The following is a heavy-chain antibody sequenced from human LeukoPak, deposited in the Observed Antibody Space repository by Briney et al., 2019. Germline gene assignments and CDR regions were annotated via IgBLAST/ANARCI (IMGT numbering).Heavy chain of an antibody. V-gene: IGHV4-39*01. CDR1: GVSISSSNSY. D-gene: IGHD3/OR15-3a*01. CDR2: IYYSGNT. CDR3: ARQTGSGLFILP. Sequence: PSETLSLTCTVSGVSISSSNSYWGWIRQSPGKGLEWIGSIYYSGNTYDSASLKSQVSISIDTSKNQFSLRLTSVTAADTAVYYCARQTGSGLFILPGGQGTLVTVSS. J-gene: IGHJ4*02.